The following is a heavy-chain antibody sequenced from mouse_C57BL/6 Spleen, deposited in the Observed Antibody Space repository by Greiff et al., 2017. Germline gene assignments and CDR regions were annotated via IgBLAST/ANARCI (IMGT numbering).Heavy chain of an antibody. CDR1: GFTFSDYG. Sequence: DVMLVESGGGLVKPGGSLKLSCAASGFTFSDYGMHWVRQAPEKGLEWVAYISSGSSTIYYADTVKGRFTISRDNAKNTLFLQMTSLRSEDTAMYYCARGNYLDWYFDVWGTGTTVTVSS. CDR2: ISSGSSTI. J-gene: IGHJ1*03. V-gene: IGHV5-17*01. CDR3: ARGNYLDWYFDV. D-gene: IGHD2-1*01.